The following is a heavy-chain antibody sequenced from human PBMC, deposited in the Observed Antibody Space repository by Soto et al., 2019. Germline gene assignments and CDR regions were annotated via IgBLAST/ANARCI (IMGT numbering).Heavy chain of an antibody. J-gene: IGHJ6*03. CDR3: AAATYPNTNYYYNYMDV. D-gene: IGHD2-8*01. CDR1: GFTFTSSA. Sequence: SVKVSCKASGFTFTSSAMQWVRQARGQRLEWIGWIVVGSGNTNYAQKFQERVTITRDMSTSTAYMELSSLRSEDTAVYYCAAATYPNTNYYYNYMDVWGKGTTVTVSS. CDR2: IVVGSGNT. V-gene: IGHV1-58*02.